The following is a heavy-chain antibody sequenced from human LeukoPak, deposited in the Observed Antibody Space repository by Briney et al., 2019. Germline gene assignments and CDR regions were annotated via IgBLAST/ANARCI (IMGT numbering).Heavy chain of an antibody. J-gene: IGHJ4*02. CDR2: IYSGGST. V-gene: IGHV3-53*01. CDR3: ARVNRGWSLDY. D-gene: IGHD6-19*01. CDR1: GFTVSSSY. Sequence: GGSLTLSCAASGFTVSSSYMSWVRQAPGKGLEWVSVIYSGGSTYYADTVKGRFTISRENSKNTLSLQKNSRRVEDTAVDYCARVNRGWSLDYWGQGTLVTVSS.